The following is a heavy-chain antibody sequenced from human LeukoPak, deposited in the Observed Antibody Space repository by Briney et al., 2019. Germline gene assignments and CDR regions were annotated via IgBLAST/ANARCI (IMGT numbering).Heavy chain of an antibody. D-gene: IGHD3-10*01. CDR2: ISGSGGST. V-gene: IGHV3-23*01. Sequence: GGSLRLSCAASGFTFSSYAMSWVRQAPGKGLEWVSAISGSGGSTYYADSVKGRFTISRDNSKNTPYLQMNSLRAEDTAVYYCAKESGYYGSGSSDYWGQGTLVTVSS. CDR3: AKESGYYGSGSSDY. CDR1: GFTFSSYA. J-gene: IGHJ4*02.